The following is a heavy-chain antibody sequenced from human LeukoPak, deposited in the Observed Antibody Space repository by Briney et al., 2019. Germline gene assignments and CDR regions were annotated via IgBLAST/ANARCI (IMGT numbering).Heavy chain of an antibody. Sequence: PGGSLRLSCAASGFTFSSYAMSWVRQAPGKGLEWGSAISGSGYSTYFADSVKGRFTISRDNSKNTLYLQLNSLRAEDTAVYYCAKDLKSIDAFDIWGQGTVVTVSS. V-gene: IGHV3-23*01. CDR2: ISGSGYST. CDR1: GFTFSSYA. J-gene: IGHJ3*02. CDR3: AKDLKSIDAFDI.